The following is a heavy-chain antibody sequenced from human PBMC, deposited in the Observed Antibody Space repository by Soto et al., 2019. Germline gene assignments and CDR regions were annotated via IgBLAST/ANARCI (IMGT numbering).Heavy chain of an antibody. Sequence: QVQLVQSGAEVKKPGSSVKVSCKASGGTFSSYAISWVRQAPGQGLEWMGGIIPIFGTANYAQKFQGRVTITADESTSTAYMELSSLRSEDTAVYYCAGDVVGAFSYGMDVWGQGTTVTVSS. CDR1: GGTFSSYA. CDR2: IIPIFGTA. CDR3: AGDVVGAFSYGMDV. V-gene: IGHV1-69*01. D-gene: IGHD1-26*01. J-gene: IGHJ6*02.